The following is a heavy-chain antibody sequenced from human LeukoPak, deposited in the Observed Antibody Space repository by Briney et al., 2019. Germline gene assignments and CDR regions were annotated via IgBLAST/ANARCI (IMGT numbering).Heavy chain of an antibody. CDR3: ARSRYYYGSGSLECFDY. V-gene: IGHV5-51*01. CDR1: GYTFTSYW. Sequence: GESLKISCKGPGYTFTSYWIGWVRQMPGKGLEWMGIIYPGDSDARYSPSFQGQVTISADKSISAAYLQCSSLKASDTAMYYCARSRYYYGSGSLECFDYWGQGTLVTVSS. J-gene: IGHJ4*02. CDR2: IYPGDSDA. D-gene: IGHD3-10*01.